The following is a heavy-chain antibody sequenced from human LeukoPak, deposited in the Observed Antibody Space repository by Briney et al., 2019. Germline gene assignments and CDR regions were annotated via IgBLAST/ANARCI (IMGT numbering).Heavy chain of an antibody. D-gene: IGHD3-22*01. J-gene: IGHJ6*02. V-gene: IGHV1-69*01. Sequence: SVKVSCRASGRTFSRYVISWVRQAPGHGLEWMGGIIPIFGTANYAQKFQGRVTITADESTSTAYMELSSLRSEDTAVYYCARGVYYYDITIDYYYYYGMDVWGQGTTVTVSS. CDR1: GRTFSRYV. CDR3: ARGVYYYDITIDYYYYYGMDV. CDR2: IIPIFGTA.